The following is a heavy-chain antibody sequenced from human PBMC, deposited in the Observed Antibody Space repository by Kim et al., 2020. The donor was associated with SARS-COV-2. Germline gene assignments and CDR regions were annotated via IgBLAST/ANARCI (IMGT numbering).Heavy chain of an antibody. D-gene: IGHD3-3*01. J-gene: IGHJ6*02. V-gene: IGHV1-8*01. CDR1: GYTFTSYD. Sequence: ASVKVSCKASGYTFTSYDINWVRQATGQGLEWMGWMNPNSGNTGYAQKFQGRVTMTRNTSISTAYMELSSLRSEDTAVYYCARGGKKIRTITIFGVVNTYGMDVWGQGTTVTVSS. CDR2: MNPNSGNT. CDR3: ARGGKKIRTITIFGVVNTYGMDV.